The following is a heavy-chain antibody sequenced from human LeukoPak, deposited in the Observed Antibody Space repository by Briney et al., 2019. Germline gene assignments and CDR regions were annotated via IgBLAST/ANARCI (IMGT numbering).Heavy chain of an antibody. V-gene: IGHV1/OR15-1*04. J-gene: IGHJ4*02. CDR2: INHNSGGT. Sequence: ASVKVSCKASGYSFTDYYMHWVRQAPGQELGWMGRINHNSGGTNYAQKFQGRVTMTRDTSISTAYMELSSLRSEDTAVYYCAAVVRVNYDFWSGYPFDYWGQGTLVTVSS. D-gene: IGHD3-3*01. CDR3: AAVVRVNYDFWSGYPFDY. CDR1: GYSFTDYY.